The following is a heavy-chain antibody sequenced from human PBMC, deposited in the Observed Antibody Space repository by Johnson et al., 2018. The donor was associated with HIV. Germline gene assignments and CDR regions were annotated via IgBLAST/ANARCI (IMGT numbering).Heavy chain of an antibody. J-gene: IGHJ3*02. CDR2: IRSKANSYAT. CDR1: GFTFSGSA. CDR3: TRRARSDAFDI. V-gene: IGHV3-73*02. Sequence: VQLVESGGGLVQPGGSLKLSCAASGFTFSGSAMHWVRQASGKGLEWVGRIRSKANSYATAYAASVKGRFTISRDDSKNTGYLQMNSLKTEDTAVYYCTRRARSDAFDIWGQGTMVTVSS.